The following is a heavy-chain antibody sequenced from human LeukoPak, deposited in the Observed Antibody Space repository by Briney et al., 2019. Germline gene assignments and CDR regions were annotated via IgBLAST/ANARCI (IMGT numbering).Heavy chain of an antibody. J-gene: IGHJ3*02. CDR3: ARGRMVRGVNDAFDI. CDR2: IYHSGST. CDR1: GGSISGGGYS. D-gene: IGHD3-10*01. V-gene: IGHV4-30-2*01. Sequence: PSETLSLTCAVSGGSISGGGYSWRWLRQPPGTGLEWIGYIYHSGSTYYDPSLKSRVTISVDRSKNQFSLKLSSVTAADTAVYYCARGRMVRGVNDAFDIWGQGTMVTVSS.